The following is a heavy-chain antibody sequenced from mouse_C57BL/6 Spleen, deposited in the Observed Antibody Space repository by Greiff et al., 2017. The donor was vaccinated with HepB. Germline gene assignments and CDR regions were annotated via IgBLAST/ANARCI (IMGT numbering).Heavy chain of an antibody. CDR2: ISYDGSN. J-gene: IGHJ3*01. CDR1: GYSITSGYY. V-gene: IGHV3-6*01. CDR3: ARAPDYYGSSWFAY. D-gene: IGHD1-1*01. Sequence: EVKLQESGPGLVKPSQSLSLTCSVTGYSITSGYYWNWIRQFPGNKLEWMGYISYDGSNNYNPSLKNRISITRDTSKNQFFLKLNSVTTEDTATYYCARAPDYYGSSWFAYWGQGTLVTVSA.